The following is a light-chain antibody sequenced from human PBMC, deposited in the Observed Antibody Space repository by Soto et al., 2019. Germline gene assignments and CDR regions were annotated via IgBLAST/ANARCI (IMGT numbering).Light chain of an antibody. Sequence: DIQMTQSPSTLSASVGDRVTITCRASQSISSWLAWYQQKPGKAPKLLIHEASRLETGVPSRFSGSESGTEFTLTISGLHAEDSATYYCQQYTNFPLTLGGGTKVDLK. CDR1: QSISSW. CDR3: QQYTNFPLT. J-gene: IGKJ4*01. CDR2: EAS. V-gene: IGKV1-5*01.